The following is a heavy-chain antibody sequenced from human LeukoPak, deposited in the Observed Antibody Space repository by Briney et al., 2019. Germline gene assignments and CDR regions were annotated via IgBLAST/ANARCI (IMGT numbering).Heavy chain of an antibody. Sequence: GGSLRLSCAASGFIFSTYGMYWVRQAPGKGLEWVAFIRHDGSIKNYADSVKGRSTISRDNSKNTLYLQMNSLRAEDTAVYYCAKDSVADIDYWGQGTLVTVSS. CDR3: AKDSVADIDY. J-gene: IGHJ4*02. V-gene: IGHV3-30*02. CDR1: GFIFSTYG. CDR2: IRHDGSIK. D-gene: IGHD2-21*01.